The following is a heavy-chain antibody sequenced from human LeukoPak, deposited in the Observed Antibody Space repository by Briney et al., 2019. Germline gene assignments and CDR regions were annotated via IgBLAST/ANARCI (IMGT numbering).Heavy chain of an antibody. Sequence: ASVKVSCKASGYTFTSYDINWVRQATGQGLEWMGWMNPNSGNTGYAQKFQGRVTMTRNTSISTAYMELSSLRSEDTAVYYCATSYNWNYGLNYWGQGTLVTVSS. CDR1: GYTFTSYD. D-gene: IGHD1-7*01. J-gene: IGHJ4*02. CDR2: MNPNSGNT. V-gene: IGHV1-8*01. CDR3: ATSYNWNYGLNY.